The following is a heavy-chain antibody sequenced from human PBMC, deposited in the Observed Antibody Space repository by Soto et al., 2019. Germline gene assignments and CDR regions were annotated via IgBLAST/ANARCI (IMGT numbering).Heavy chain of an antibody. Sequence: SETLSLTCAVYGLSFSGYYWSWIRQPPGKGLEWIGEINHSGSTNYNPSLKSRVTISVDTSKNQFSLKLSSVTAADTAVYYCARGPPYCSGGSCYSGHDYWGQGTLVTV. D-gene: IGHD2-15*01. V-gene: IGHV4-34*01. CDR1: GLSFSGYY. J-gene: IGHJ4*02. CDR2: INHSGST. CDR3: ARGPPYCSGGSCYSGHDY.